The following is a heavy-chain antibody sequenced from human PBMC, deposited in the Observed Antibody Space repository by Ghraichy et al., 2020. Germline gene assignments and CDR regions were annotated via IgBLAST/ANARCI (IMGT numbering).Heavy chain of an antibody. CDR1: GGSISSSSYY. Sequence: LETLSLTCTVSGGSISSSSYYWGWIRQPPGKGLEWIGSIYYSGSTYYNPSLKSRVTISVDTSKNQFSLKLSSVTAADTAVYYCARQVSIVVALDYWGQGTLVTVSS. V-gene: IGHV4-39*01. CDR2: IYYSGST. J-gene: IGHJ4*02. CDR3: ARQVSIVVALDY. D-gene: IGHD3-22*01.